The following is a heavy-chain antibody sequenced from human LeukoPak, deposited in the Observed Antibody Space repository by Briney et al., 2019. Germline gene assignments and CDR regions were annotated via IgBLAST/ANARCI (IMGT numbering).Heavy chain of an antibody. D-gene: IGHD3-3*01. CDR1: GGSFSGYY. CDR3: ARGRVTPRITIFGVVRGSNWFDP. Sequence: SETLSLTCAVYGGSFSGYYWSWIRQPPGKGLEWIGEINHSGSTNYNPSLKSRVTISVDTSKNQFSLKLSSVTAADTAVYYCARGRVTPRITIFGVVRGSNWFDPWGQGTLLTVSS. CDR2: INHSGST. V-gene: IGHV4-34*01. J-gene: IGHJ5*02.